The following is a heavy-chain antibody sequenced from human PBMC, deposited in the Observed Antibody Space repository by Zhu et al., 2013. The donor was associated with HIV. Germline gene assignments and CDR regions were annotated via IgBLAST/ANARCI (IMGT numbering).Heavy chain of an antibody. J-gene: IGHJ4*02. D-gene: IGHD6-13*01. V-gene: IGHV1-2*02. CDR3: ARDPAPPGTAYFDF. CDR2: IYPNTGDT. CDR1: GYTFTSYG. Sequence: QVQLVQSGAEVKKPGASVKVSCKASGYTFTSYGISWVRQAPGQGLEWMGWIYPNTGDTIYAQRFQGRVTMTRDTSINTAYMEVSRLISDDTAVYYCARDPAPPGTAYFDFWGQGTLVTVSS.